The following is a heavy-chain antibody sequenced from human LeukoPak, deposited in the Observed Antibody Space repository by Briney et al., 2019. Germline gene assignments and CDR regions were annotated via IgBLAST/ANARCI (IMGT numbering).Heavy chain of an antibody. D-gene: IGHD4-17*01. CDR1: GGSFSGYY. CDR3: ARDPPTYGYGDHSPDY. Sequence: SETLSLTCAVYGGSFSGYYWSWIRQPPGKGLEWIGEINHSGSTNYNPSLKSRVTISVDTSKNQFSLKLSSVTAADTAVYYCARDPPTYGYGDHSPDYWGQGTLVTVSS. V-gene: IGHV4-34*01. CDR2: INHSGST. J-gene: IGHJ4*02.